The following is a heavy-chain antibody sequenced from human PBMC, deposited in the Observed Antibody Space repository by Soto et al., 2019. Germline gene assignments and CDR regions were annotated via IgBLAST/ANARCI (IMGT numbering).Heavy chain of an antibody. CDR2: IGYDGSNK. Sequence: GGSLRLSCAASGFTFSSYGMHWVRQAPGKGLEWVAVIGYDGSNKYYADSVKGRFTISRDNSKNTLYLQMNSLRAEDTAVYYCAREPGYSSSWYAYWGQGTLVTVSS. V-gene: IGHV3-33*01. J-gene: IGHJ4*02. D-gene: IGHD6-13*01. CDR1: GFTFSSYG. CDR3: AREPGYSSSWYAY.